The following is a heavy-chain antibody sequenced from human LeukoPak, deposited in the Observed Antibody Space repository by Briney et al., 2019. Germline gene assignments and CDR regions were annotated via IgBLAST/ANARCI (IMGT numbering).Heavy chain of an antibody. V-gene: IGHV4-39*01. Sequence: PSETLSLTCTVSGGSISSSSYYWGWIRQPPGKGLEWIGSIYYSGSTYYYPSLKSRVTISVDTSKNQFSLKLRSVTAADTAVYYCARMSIAARVIQRWGQGTLVTVSS. CDR2: IYYSGST. D-gene: IGHD6-6*01. CDR1: GGSISSSSYY. CDR3: ARMSIAARVIQR. J-gene: IGHJ1*01.